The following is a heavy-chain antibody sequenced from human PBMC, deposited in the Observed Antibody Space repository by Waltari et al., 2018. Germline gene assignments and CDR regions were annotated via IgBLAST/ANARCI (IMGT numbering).Heavy chain of an antibody. CDR2: GSTSGSGGST. J-gene: IGHJ4*02. CDR1: GGSISSYY. CDR3: TRSRLGYSSHDY. V-gene: IGHV4-4*07. Sequence: QVQLQESGPGLVKPSETLSLTCTVSGGSISSYYWSWIRQPAGKGLEWIGRGSTSGSGGSTAYNPSLESRVTMSVDTSKNQFSLKLSSVTAADTAVYFCTRSRLGYSSHDYWGQGTLVTVSS. D-gene: IGHD5-18*01.